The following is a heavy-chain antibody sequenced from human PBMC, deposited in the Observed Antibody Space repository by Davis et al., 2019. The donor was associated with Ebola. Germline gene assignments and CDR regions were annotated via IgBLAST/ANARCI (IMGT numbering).Heavy chain of an antibody. CDR1: GFTVSSNY. D-gene: IGHD3-22*01. Sequence: GGSLKISCAASGFTVSSNYMTWVRQAPGKGLEWVSSITGSGGSRYHADSVKGRFTISRDNSENTLHLQMNSLRADDTAVYYCAKSTMIVGDWDFDYWGQGTLVTVSS. CDR2: ITGSGGSR. CDR3: AKSTMIVGDWDFDY. V-gene: IGHV3-23*01. J-gene: IGHJ4*02.